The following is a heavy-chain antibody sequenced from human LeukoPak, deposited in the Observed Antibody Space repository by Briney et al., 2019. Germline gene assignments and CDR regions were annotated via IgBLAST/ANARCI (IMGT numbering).Heavy chain of an antibody. CDR2: IYYSGRT. CDR3: ARHRTAINKYGPYDAFGI. V-gene: IGHV4-39*01. Sequence: PSETLSLTCTVSGVSINSGDYYWGWIRQPPGKGLEWIGTIYYSGRTYYNPPLKSRVTISEDTSKNQFSLKLTSVTAADTAIYYCARHRTAINKYGPYDAFGIWGQGTMVTVSS. D-gene: IGHD3-10*01. CDR1: GVSINSGDYY. J-gene: IGHJ3*02.